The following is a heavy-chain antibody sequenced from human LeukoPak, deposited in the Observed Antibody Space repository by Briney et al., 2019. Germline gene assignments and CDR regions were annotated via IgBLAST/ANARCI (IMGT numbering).Heavy chain of an antibody. CDR1: GGTFSSYA. CDR3: ATDNPIERVGGPYYYYYGMDV. J-gene: IGHJ6*02. Sequence: ASVKVSCKASGGTFSSYAISWVRQAPGQGLEWMGGIIPIFGTANYAQKFQGRVTITADESTSTAYMELSSLRSEDTAVYYCATDNPIERVGGPYYYYYGMDVWGQGTTVTVSS. CDR2: IIPIFGTA. D-gene: IGHD3-3*01. V-gene: IGHV1-69*13.